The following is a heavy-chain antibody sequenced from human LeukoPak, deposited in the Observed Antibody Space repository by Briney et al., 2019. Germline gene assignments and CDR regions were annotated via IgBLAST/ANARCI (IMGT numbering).Heavy chain of an antibody. CDR2: IYPGDSDT. J-gene: IGHJ5*02. D-gene: IGHD3-3*01. Sequence: GESLKISCKGSGYSFTSYWIGWVRQMPGKGLEWMGIIYPGDSDTRYSPSFQGQVTISADKSISTAYLQWSSLKASDTAMYYCARTAWGDFWSGSTPNWFDPWGQGTLVSVSS. V-gene: IGHV5-51*01. CDR1: GYSFTSYW. CDR3: ARTAWGDFWSGSTPNWFDP.